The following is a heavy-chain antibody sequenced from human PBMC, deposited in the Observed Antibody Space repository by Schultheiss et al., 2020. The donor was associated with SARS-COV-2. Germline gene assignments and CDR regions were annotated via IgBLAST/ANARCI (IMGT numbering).Heavy chain of an antibody. D-gene: IGHD2-8*01. J-gene: IGHJ4*02. Sequence: GGSLRLSCAASGFTFSSYAMYWVRQAPGKGLEYVSAIRSNGGSTHYADSVKGRFTISRDNSKSTMYLQTSRLTPEDTAVYYCVNKWYWGQGTLVTVSS. V-gene: IGHV3-64D*09. CDR1: GFTFSSYA. CDR2: IRSNGGST. CDR3: VNKWY.